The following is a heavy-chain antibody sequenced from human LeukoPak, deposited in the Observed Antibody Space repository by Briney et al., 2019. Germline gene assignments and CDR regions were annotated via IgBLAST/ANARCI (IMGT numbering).Heavy chain of an antibody. CDR1: GGSISSSNW. CDR2: IYHSGST. V-gene: IGHV4-4*02. CDR3: ARDGDGYGGNSYWY. Sequence: SETLSLTCAVSGGSISSSNWWSWVRQPPGKGLEWIGEIYHSGSTNYNPSLKSRVTISVDKSKNQFSLKLSSVTAADTAVYYCARDGDGYGGNSYWYWGQGTLVTVSS. J-gene: IGHJ4*02. D-gene: IGHD4-23*01.